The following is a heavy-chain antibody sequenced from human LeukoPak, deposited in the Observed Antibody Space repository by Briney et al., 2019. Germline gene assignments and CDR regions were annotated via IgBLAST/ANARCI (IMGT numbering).Heavy chain of an antibody. Sequence: PGGSLRLSCVASGFTFGSYGMHWVRQAPGKGLEWVSGISGSGSNTFYTDSVKGRFTVSRDNSKNTVYLQMNSLRAEDTAVYYCAKRGPTTGAIDFWGQGTMVTVSS. CDR2: ISGSGSNT. CDR1: GFTFGSYG. J-gene: IGHJ3*01. V-gene: IGHV3-23*01. CDR3: AKRGPTTGAIDF. D-gene: IGHD1-26*01.